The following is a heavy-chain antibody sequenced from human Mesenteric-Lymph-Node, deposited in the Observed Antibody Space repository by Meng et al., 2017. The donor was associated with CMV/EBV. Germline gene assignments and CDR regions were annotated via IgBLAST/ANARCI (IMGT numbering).Heavy chain of an antibody. CDR2: IRSRTSDM. V-gene: IGHV3-21*06. CDR3: AREWLEWNGLDYYYYGMDV. CDR1: GFIFSSYS. J-gene: IGHJ6*02. Sequence: GGSLRLSCAASGFIFSSYSMTWVRRAPGKGLEWVSSIRSRTSDMYYADSVNGRFTISRDNVKNALYLQMNSLRAEDSAVYYCAREWLEWNGLDYYYYGMDVWGQGTTVTVSS. D-gene: IGHD3-3*01.